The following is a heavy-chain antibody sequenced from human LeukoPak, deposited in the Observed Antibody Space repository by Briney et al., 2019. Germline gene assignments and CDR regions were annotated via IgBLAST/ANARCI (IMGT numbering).Heavy chain of an antibody. CDR3: AKGPYSGFS. V-gene: IGHV3-23*01. CDR2: ISGSGGNT. D-gene: IGHD1-26*01. Sequence: GGSLRLSCAASGFTFSTYSMNWVRQAPGKGLEWVSAISGSGGNTYYADSVKGRFTISRDNSKNTLYLQMNSLRAEDTAVYYCAKGPYSGFSWGQGTLVTVSS. J-gene: IGHJ5*02. CDR1: GFTFSTYS.